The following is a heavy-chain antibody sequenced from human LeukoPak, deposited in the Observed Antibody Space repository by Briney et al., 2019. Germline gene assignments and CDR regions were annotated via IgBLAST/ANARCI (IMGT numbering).Heavy chain of an antibody. V-gene: IGHV3-23*01. CDR1: GFIFSSYA. CDR2: IAGSGT. D-gene: IGHD3-16*01. J-gene: IGHJ4*02. Sequence: GGSLRLSCAASGFIFSSYAMKSVRQAPGKGLEWVSTIAGSGTYYADSVKGRFTISRDNSKNTLYLQMNSLRAEDTAVYYCARGLFMHDYWGQGTLVTVSS. CDR3: ARGLFMHDY.